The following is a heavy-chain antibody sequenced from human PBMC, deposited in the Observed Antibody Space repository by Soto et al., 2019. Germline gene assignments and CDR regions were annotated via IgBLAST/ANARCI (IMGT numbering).Heavy chain of an antibody. J-gene: IGHJ4*02. CDR2: FDPEDGET. CDR3: ATGLLWFGEFATGGQGGKFDY. V-gene: IGHV1-24*01. CDR1: GYTLTELS. Sequence: QVQLVQSGAEVKKPGASVKVSCKVSGYTLTELSMHWVRQAPGKGLEWMGGFDPEDGETIYAQKFQGRVTMTEDTPTDTAYMGLGGLSSGDTAVYYCATGLLWFGEFATGGQGGKFDYWGQGTLVTVSS. D-gene: IGHD3-10*01.